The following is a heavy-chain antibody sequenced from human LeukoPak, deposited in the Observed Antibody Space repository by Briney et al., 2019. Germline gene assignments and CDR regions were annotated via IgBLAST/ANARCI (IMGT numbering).Heavy chain of an antibody. D-gene: IGHD6-19*01. CDR2: ISGSGGST. V-gene: IGHV3-23*01. CDR1: GFTFGSYA. CDR3: AKDLPLAVAVPPFDY. J-gene: IGHJ4*02. Sequence: RAGGSLRLSCAASGFTFGSYAMSWVRQAPGKGLEWVSAISGSGGSTYYADSVKGRFTISRDNSKNTLYLQMNSLRAEDTAVYYCAKDLPLAVAVPPFDYWGQGTLVTVSS.